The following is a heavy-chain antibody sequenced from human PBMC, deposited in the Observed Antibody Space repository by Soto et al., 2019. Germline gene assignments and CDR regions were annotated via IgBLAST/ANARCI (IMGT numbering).Heavy chain of an antibody. V-gene: IGHV3-72*01. Sequence: LRLSFAASGXTLSDHYMDWVRQAPGKGLEWVGRTKNKANRYTTEYAASVNGRFTISRDDSKNSLYLQMNSLKTEDTAVYYCARWVSGSPDNWGQGTLVTVSS. D-gene: IGHD1-26*01. CDR3: ARWVSGSPDN. CDR1: GXTLSDHY. J-gene: IGHJ4*02. CDR2: TKNKANRYTT.